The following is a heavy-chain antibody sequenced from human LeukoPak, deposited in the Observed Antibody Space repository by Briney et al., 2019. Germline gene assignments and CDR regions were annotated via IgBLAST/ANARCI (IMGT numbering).Heavy chain of an antibody. D-gene: IGHD1-26*01. CDR2: IIDSGNSI. CDR1: GFTFSSCA. CDR3: AKDPIFSGSYGVFDY. J-gene: IGHJ4*02. V-gene: IGHV3-23*01. Sequence: GGSLRLSCAASGFTFSSCAMSWVRQAPGKGLEWVSTIIDSGNSIYYADSAEGRFTISRDNSKNTLYPQMNSLRAGDTAVYYCAKDPIFSGSYGVFDYWGLGTLVTVSS.